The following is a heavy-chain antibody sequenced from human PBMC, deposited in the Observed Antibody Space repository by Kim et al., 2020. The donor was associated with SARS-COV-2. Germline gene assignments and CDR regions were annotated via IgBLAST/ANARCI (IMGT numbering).Heavy chain of an antibody. J-gene: IGHJ4*02. Sequence: GESLKISCKGSGYSFTSYWISWVRQMPGKGLEWMGRIDPSDSYTNYSPSFQGHVTISADKSISTAYLQWSSLKASDTAIDYCARPIGGSWYGVDYWGQGTLVTVSS. CDR1: GYSFTSYW. V-gene: IGHV5-10-1*01. CDR2: IDPSDSYT. D-gene: IGHD6-13*01. CDR3: ARPIGGSWYGVDY.